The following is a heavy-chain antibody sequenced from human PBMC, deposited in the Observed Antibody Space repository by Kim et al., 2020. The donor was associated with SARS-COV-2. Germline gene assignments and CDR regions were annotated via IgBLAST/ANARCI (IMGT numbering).Heavy chain of an antibody. CDR3: AKDLTRAVAGTWDY. CDR1: GFTFSNYA. V-gene: IGHV3-23*01. J-gene: IGHJ4*02. Sequence: GGSLRLSCAASGFTFSNYAMSWVRQAPGKGLEWVSTISRSGASTYADSVKGRFTISRDNSKNTLYLQLNSLRAEDTAVYHCAKDLTRAVAGTWDYWGQGTLVTVSS. D-gene: IGHD6-19*01. CDR2: ISRSGAST.